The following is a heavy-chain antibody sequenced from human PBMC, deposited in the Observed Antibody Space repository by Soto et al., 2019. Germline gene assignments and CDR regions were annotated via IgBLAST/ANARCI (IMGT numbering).Heavy chain of an antibody. CDR2: IYYSGST. V-gene: IGHV4-30-4*08. J-gene: IGHJ4*02. Sequence: EYHGCRLLLPQGKGLEWIGYIYYSGSTYYNPSLKSRVTISVDTSKNQFSLKLSSVTAADTAVYYCSISSRRDDYGGLLYYRGQGSPVIGSS. D-gene: IGHD4-17*01. CDR1: EYH. CDR3: SISSRRDDYGGLLYY.